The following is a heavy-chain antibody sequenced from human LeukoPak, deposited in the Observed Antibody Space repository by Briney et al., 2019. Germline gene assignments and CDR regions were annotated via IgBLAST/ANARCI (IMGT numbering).Heavy chain of an antibody. D-gene: IGHD5-24*01. CDR2: MYHSGST. CDR3: ARDRRDGYNRVIDY. Sequence: PSETQSLTCSVSGYSIRSGQYWGWIRQPPGKGLECIGSMYHSGSTYYNPSLKSRVTISIDTSKNQFSLKLTSVTAADRAVYYCARDRRDGYNRVIDYWGQGILVTVSS. J-gene: IGHJ4*02. V-gene: IGHV4-38-2*02. CDR1: GYSIRSGQY.